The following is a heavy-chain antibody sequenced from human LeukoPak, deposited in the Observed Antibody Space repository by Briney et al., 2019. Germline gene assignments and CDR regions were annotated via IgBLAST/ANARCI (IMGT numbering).Heavy chain of an antibody. V-gene: IGHV4-59*01. CDR1: GGSISSYY. J-gene: IGHJ3*02. CDR3: ARNSPRGYAQAFDI. D-gene: IGHD5-12*01. CDR2: IYYSGST. Sequence: KPSETLSLTCTVSGGSISSYYWSWIRQPPGKGLEWIGYIYYSGSTNYNPSLKSRVTISVDTSKNQFSLKLSSVTAADTAVYYCARNSPRGYAQAFDIWGQGTMVTVSS.